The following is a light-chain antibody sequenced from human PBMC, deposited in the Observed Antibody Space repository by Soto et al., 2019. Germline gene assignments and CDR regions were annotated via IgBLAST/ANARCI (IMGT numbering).Light chain of an antibody. Sequence: EIVLTQSPGTLSLSPGERATLPCRASQSISSSSLTWYQQKPGQAPRLLIYGASNRAPGIPDRFSGSGSGTDFTLTINRLEPEDFAVYYCQQPGNSPFTFGPGTKVDIK. CDR1: QSISSSS. CDR3: QQPGNSPFT. V-gene: IGKV3-20*01. J-gene: IGKJ3*01. CDR2: GAS.